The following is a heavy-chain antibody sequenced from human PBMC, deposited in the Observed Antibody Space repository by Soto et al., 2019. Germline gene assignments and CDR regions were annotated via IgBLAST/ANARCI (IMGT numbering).Heavy chain of an antibody. CDR3: AREGIVGARDY. Sequence: EVQLVESGGGLVQPGGSLRLSCAASGFTFSSYWMHWVRQAPGKGLVWVSRINTDGSSTTYADSVKGRFTISRDNAKNTLYLQMNSLRAEDTAVYYCAREGIVGARDYWGQGTLVTVSS. CDR2: INTDGSST. J-gene: IGHJ4*02. CDR1: GFTFSSYW. V-gene: IGHV3-74*01. D-gene: IGHD1-26*01.